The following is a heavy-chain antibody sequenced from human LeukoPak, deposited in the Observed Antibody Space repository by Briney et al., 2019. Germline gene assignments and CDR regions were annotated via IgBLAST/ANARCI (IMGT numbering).Heavy chain of an antibody. D-gene: IGHD4-11*01. V-gene: IGHV3-48*01. CDR3: AREWPRADYIFDY. Sequence: GGSLRLSCAASGFTFSSYSMNWVRQAPGKGLEWVSYISSSGTIYYVDSVKGRFTISRDNAKNSLYLQMNSLRAEDTAVYYCAREWPRADYIFDYWGQGTLVTVSS. J-gene: IGHJ4*02. CDR2: ISSSGTI. CDR1: GFTFSSYS.